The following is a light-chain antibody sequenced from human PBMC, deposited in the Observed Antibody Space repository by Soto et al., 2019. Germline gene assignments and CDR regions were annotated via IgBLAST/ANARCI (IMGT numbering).Light chain of an antibody. V-gene: IGKV4-1*01. CDR1: QIVIYSSNNKNY. CDR2: WAS. Sequence: DIVMTQSPDSLAVSLGERATINCKSSQIVIYSSNNKNYLAWYQQKPGQPPKLLIYWASTRESGVPDRFSGSGSGTDFTLTISSRQAEDVAVYYCQQYYSTPPYTFGQGTKLEIK. J-gene: IGKJ2*01. CDR3: QQYYSTPPYT.